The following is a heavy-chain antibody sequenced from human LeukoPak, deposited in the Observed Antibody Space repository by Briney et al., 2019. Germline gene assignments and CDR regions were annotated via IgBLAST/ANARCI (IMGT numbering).Heavy chain of an antibody. J-gene: IGHJ3*02. CDR1: GGTFSSYA. CDR3: ARQTGTGAIGAFDI. D-gene: IGHD1-1*01. Sequence: GASVKVSCKASGGTFSSYAISWVRQAPGQGLEWMGGIIPIFGTANYAQKFQSRVTITADESTSTAYMELSRLRPDDTAVYYCARQTGTGAIGAFDIWGQGTMVTVSS. V-gene: IGHV1-69*13. CDR2: IIPIFGTA.